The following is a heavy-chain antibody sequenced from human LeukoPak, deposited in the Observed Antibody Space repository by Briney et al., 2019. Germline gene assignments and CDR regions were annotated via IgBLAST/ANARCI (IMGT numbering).Heavy chain of an antibody. CDR3: ARDGYTSPTATSWFDP. J-gene: IGHJ5*02. CDR1: GYTFTSYG. Sequence: GASVKVSCKASGYTFTSYGISWVRQAPGQGLEWMGWISAYNGNTNYAQKLQGRVTMTTDTSTSTAYMELRSLRSEDTAVYSCARDGYTSPTATSWFDPWGQGTLVTVSS. D-gene: IGHD5-24*01. CDR2: ISAYNGNT. V-gene: IGHV1-18*01.